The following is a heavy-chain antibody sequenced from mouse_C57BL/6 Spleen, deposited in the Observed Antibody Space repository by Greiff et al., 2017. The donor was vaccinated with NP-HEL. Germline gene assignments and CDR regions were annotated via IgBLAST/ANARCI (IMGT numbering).Heavy chain of an antibody. CDR2: IRNKANGYTT. D-gene: IGHD1-1*01. V-gene: IGHV7-3*01. J-gene: IGHJ2*01. Sequence: EVMLVESGGGLVQPGGSLSLSCAASGFTFTDYYMSWVRQPPGKALEWLGFIRNKANGYTTEYSASVKGRFTISRDNSQSILYLQMNALRAEDSATYYCARSEEFITDYWGQGTTLTVSS. CDR3: ARSEEFITDY. CDR1: GFTFTDYY.